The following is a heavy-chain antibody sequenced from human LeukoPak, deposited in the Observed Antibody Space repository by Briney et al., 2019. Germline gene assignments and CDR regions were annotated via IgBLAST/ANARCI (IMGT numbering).Heavy chain of an antibody. Sequence: GGSLRLSCAASGFTFSSYAMSWVRQAPGKGLEWVSAISGSGGSTYYADSVKGRFTISRDNSKNTLHLQMNSLRAEDTAVYYCANLLYYYDSSGFDYWGQGTLVTVSS. CDR2: ISGSGGST. V-gene: IGHV3-23*01. CDR1: GFTFSSYA. CDR3: ANLLYYYDSSGFDY. D-gene: IGHD3-22*01. J-gene: IGHJ4*02.